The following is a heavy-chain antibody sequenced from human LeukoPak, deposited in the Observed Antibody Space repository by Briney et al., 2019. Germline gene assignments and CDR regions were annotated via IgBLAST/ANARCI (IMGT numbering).Heavy chain of an antibody. J-gene: IGHJ3*02. CDR1: GGSISSYY. CDR2: IFYSGTT. D-gene: IGHD3-9*01. V-gene: IGHV4-59*12. CDR3: ARPNYDILTGYYWAAFDI. Sequence: SETLSLTCTVSGGSISSYYWSWIRQPPGKGLEWIGFIFYSGTTNYNPSLKSRVTISVDTSKNQFSLKLSSVTAADTAVYYCARPNYDILTGYYWAAFDIWGQGTMVTVSS.